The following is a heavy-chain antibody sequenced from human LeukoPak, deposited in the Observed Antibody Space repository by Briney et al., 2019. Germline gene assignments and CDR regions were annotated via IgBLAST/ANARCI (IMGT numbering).Heavy chain of an antibody. CDR1: GGSISSGSYY. Sequence: SETLSLTCTVSGGSISSGSYYWSWIRQPAGKGLEWVGRIYTSGSTNYNPSLKSRVTISVDTSKNQFSLKLSSVTAADTAVYYCARGYVDTAMVTGYYYYYGMDVWGQGTTVTVSS. V-gene: IGHV4-61*02. CDR3: ARGYVDTAMVTGYYYYYGMDV. D-gene: IGHD5-18*01. J-gene: IGHJ6*02. CDR2: IYTSGST.